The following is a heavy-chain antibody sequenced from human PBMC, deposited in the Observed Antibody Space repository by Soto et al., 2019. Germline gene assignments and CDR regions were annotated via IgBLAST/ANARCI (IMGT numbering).Heavy chain of an antibody. D-gene: IGHD3-9*01. V-gene: IGHV3-53*01. CDR2: LYTGGSA. J-gene: IGHJ4*02. Sequence: GGSLRLSCAASGFSVTDHYMTWVRQAPGKGLEWVSVLYTGGSAYYGDSVKGRFTISRDSSTNTLYLQMNSLKVGDTAFYFCARSFNDWTTYFAYWIEGTLVTVYS. CDR1: GFSVTDHY. CDR3: ARSFNDWTTYFAY.